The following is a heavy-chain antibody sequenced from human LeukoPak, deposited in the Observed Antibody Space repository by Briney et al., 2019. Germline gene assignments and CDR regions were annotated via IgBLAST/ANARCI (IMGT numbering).Heavy chain of an antibody. V-gene: IGHV1-24*01. Sequence: ASVKVSCKVSGYTLTELSMHWVRQAPGKVLEWMGGFDPEDGETIYAQKFQGRVTMTDDTSTDTAYMELSSLRSEDTAVYYCATPQGDYGDYVYAFDIWGQGTMVTVSS. D-gene: IGHD4-17*01. CDR2: FDPEDGET. CDR1: GYTLTELS. J-gene: IGHJ3*02. CDR3: ATPQGDYGDYVYAFDI.